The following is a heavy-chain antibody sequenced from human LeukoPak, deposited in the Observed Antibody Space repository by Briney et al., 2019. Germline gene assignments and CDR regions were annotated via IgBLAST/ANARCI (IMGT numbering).Heavy chain of an antibody. V-gene: IGHV3-30*03. Sequence: PGGSLRLSCAASGFTFSSHWMSWVRQAPGKGLEWVAVISYDGSNKYYADSVKGRFTISRDNSKNTLYLQMNSLRAEDTAVYYCARNSVVVPTAIGYGMDVWGQGTTVTVSS. J-gene: IGHJ6*02. CDR1: GFTFSSHW. D-gene: IGHD2-2*01. CDR2: ISYDGSNK. CDR3: ARNSVVVPTAIGYGMDV.